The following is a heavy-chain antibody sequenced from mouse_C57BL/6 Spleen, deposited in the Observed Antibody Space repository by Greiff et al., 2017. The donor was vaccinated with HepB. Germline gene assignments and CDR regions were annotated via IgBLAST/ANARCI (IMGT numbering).Heavy chain of an antibody. Sequence: EVKLMESGGGLVKPGGSLKLSCAASGFTFSSYTLSWVRQTPEKRLEWVATISGGGGNTYYPDSVKGRFTISRDNAKDTLYLKMSSLRSEDTALYDCARQDYGNSFAYWGQGTLVTVSA. V-gene: IGHV5-9*01. D-gene: IGHD2-1*01. J-gene: IGHJ3*01. CDR3: ARQDYGNSFAY. CDR2: ISGGGGNT. CDR1: GFTFSSYT.